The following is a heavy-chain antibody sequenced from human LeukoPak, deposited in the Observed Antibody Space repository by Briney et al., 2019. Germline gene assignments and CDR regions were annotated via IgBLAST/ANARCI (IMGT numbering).Heavy chain of an antibody. J-gene: IGHJ4*02. V-gene: IGHV3-30*18. CDR2: ISYDGSNK. CDR1: GFTFRSYG. D-gene: IGHD3-22*01. CDR3: AKGIYYDSSGYHDY. Sequence: SGGSLRLSCAASGFTFRSYGMHWVRQAPGKGLEWVAVISYDGSNKYYADSVKGRFTISRDNSKNTLYLQMNSLRAEDTAVYYCAKGIYYDSSGYHDYWGQGTLVTVSS.